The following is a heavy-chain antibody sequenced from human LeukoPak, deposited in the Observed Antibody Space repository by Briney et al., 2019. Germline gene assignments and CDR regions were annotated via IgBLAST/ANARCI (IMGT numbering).Heavy chain of an antibody. CDR1: GFTFGDYA. J-gene: IGHJ4*02. D-gene: IGHD1-1*01. CDR2: IRSKAYGETA. Sequence: PGRSLMLSCTASGFTFGDYAMSWIRQAPGKGLEWVGFIRSKAYGETADYAASVKGRFTISRDDSKAIAYLQMNSLKTEDTAVYHCTRDRGAYNLYDYWGQGTLVTVSS. V-gene: IGHV3-49*03. CDR3: TRDRGAYNLYDY.